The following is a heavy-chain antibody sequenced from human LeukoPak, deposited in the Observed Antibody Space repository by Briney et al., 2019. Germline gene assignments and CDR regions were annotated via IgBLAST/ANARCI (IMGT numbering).Heavy chain of an antibody. J-gene: IGHJ5*02. CDR3: ARDAPYYDILTGYSPFDR. CDR1: GGSISSYY. CDR2: IYTSGST. V-gene: IGHV4-4*07. Sequence: PETLSLTCTVSGGSISSYYWSWIRQPAGKGLEWMGRIYTSGSTNYNPSLKSRITMLVDTSKNQFSQKLSSVTAADTAVYYCARDAPYYDILTGYSPFDRWGQGTLVTVSS. D-gene: IGHD3-9*01.